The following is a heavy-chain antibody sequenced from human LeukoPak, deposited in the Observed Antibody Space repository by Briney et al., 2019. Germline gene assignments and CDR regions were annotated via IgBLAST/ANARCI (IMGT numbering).Heavy chain of an antibody. V-gene: IGHV6-1*01. Sequence: SQTLSLTCAISGDSVSSNSAAWNWIRQSPSRGLEWLGRTYYRSKWYNDYAVSVKSRITINPDTSKNQFSLQLNSVTPEDTAVYYCARGSILLGYCSGGSCYSIAFDIWGQGTMVTVSS. J-gene: IGHJ3*02. CDR2: TYYRSKWYN. D-gene: IGHD2-15*01. CDR3: ARGSILLGYCSGGSCYSIAFDI. CDR1: GDSVSSNSAA.